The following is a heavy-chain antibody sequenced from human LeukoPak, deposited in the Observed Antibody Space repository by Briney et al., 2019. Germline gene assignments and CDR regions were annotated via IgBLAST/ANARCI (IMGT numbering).Heavy chain of an antibody. D-gene: IGHD5-18*01. CDR1: GFTFSTYW. J-gene: IGHJ4*02. V-gene: IGHV3-7*01. CDR3: ATGSGSSYGPFEY. Sequence: PGGSLRLSCAASGFTFSTYWMSWVRQAPGKGLEWVANIKQDGSEKYYVDSVKGRFTISRDNAKSSLYLQMNSLRAEDTAVYYCATGSGSSYGPFEYWGQGTLVTVSS. CDR2: IKQDGSEK.